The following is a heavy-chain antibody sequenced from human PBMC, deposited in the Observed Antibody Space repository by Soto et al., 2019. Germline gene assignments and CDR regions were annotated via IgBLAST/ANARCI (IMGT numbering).Heavy chain of an antibody. CDR2: IKSKTDGGTT. V-gene: IGHV3-15*01. Sequence: GGSLRLSCAASGFTFSNAWMSWVRQAPGKGLEWVDRIKSKTDGGTTDYAAPVKGRFTISRDDSKNTLYLQMNSLKTEDTAVYYCTTECRVVGAPARSFDYWGQGTLVTVSS. CDR3: TTECRVVGAPARSFDY. J-gene: IGHJ4*02. D-gene: IGHD1-26*01. CDR1: GFTFSNAW.